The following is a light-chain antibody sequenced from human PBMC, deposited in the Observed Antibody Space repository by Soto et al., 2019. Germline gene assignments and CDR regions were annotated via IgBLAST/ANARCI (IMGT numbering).Light chain of an antibody. J-gene: IGKJ3*01. CDR1: QSVTSK. CDR2: GAS. Sequence: EIVMTQSPVTLSMSPGERATLSCRASQSVTSKLAWYQQKPGQAPRLLIFGASTRATGIPARFSGSGSGTEFTLTISSLQSEDFAVYYCQQYNNWPPFTFGPGTKVDIK. CDR3: QQYNNWPPFT. V-gene: IGKV3-15*01.